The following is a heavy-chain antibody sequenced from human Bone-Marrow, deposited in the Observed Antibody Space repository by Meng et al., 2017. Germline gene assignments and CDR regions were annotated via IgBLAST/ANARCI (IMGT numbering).Heavy chain of an antibody. D-gene: IGHD3-22*01. CDR3: TTDGYYYDSSGSTY. CDR1: GFTFSSYG. J-gene: IGHJ4*02. Sequence: GESLKISCAASGFTFSSYGMHWVRQAPGKGLEWVGRIKSKTDGGTTDYAAPVKGRFTISRDDSKNTLYLQMNSLKTEDTAVYYCTTDGYYYDSSGSTYWGQGTLVTVSS. V-gene: IGHV3-15*01. CDR2: IKSKTDGGTT.